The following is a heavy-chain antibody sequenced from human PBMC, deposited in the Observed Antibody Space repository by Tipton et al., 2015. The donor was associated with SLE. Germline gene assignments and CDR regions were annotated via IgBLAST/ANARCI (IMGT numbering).Heavy chain of an antibody. D-gene: IGHD6-19*01. Sequence: TLSLTCTVSGGSISSSSYYWGWIRQPPGKGLEWIGSIYYSGSTYYNPSLKSRVTISVDTSKNQFSLELSSVTAADTAVYYCARETEDTGWIHSRDYIYYYYYVDVWGQGTTVTVSS. CDR1: GGSISSSSYY. J-gene: IGHJ6*03. CDR2: IYYSGST. V-gene: IGHV4-39*07. CDR3: ARETEDTGWIHSRDYIYYYYYVDV.